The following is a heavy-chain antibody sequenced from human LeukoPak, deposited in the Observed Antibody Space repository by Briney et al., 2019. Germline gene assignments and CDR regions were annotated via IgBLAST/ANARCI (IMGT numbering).Heavy chain of an antibody. V-gene: IGHV1-69*13. D-gene: IGHD5-12*01. CDR3: ARENGYSGYDYGWFDY. CDR1: GGTFSSYA. Sequence: SVKVSCKASGGTFSSYAISWVRQAPGQGLEWMGGIIPIFGTANYAQKFQGRVTITADESTSTAYMELSSLRSEDTAVYYCARENGYSGYDYGWFDYWGQGTLVTVSS. CDR2: IIPIFGTA. J-gene: IGHJ4*02.